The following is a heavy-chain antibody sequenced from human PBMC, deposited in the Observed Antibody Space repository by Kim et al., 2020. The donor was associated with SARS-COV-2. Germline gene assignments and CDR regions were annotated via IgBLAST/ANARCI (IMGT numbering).Heavy chain of an antibody. CDR2: IKQDGSEK. J-gene: IGHJ4*02. CDR3: ARRTYYYDSSGYFFRPPDHYYFDY. V-gene: IGHV3-7*03. Sequence: GGSLRLSCAASGFTFSSYWMSWVRQAPGKGLEWVANIKQDGSEKYYVDSVKGRFTISRDNAKNSLYLQMNSLRAEDTAVYYCARRTYYYDSSGYFFRPPDHYYFDYWGQGTLVTVSS. CDR1: GFTFSSYW. D-gene: IGHD3-22*01.